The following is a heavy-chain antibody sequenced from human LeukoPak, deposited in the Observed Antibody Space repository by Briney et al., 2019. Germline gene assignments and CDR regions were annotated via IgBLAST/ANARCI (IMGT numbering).Heavy chain of an antibody. V-gene: IGHV3-53*01. J-gene: IGHJ4*02. Sequence: GGSLRLSCAASGFTVSSRYMNWVRQAPGKGLEWVSVIYSGGSTYYADSVEGRFTISRDNSKNTLYLQMNSLRVEDTAVYYCARSKSSSSPNFDYWGQGTLVTVSS. CDR1: GFTVSSRY. CDR2: IYSGGST. CDR3: ARSKSSSSPNFDY. D-gene: IGHD6-6*01.